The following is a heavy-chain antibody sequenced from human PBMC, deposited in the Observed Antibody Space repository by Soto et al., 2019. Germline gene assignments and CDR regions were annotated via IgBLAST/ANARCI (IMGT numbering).Heavy chain of an antibody. V-gene: IGHV4-59*08. Sequence: SETLSLTCTVSGGSISSYYWSWIRQPPGKGLEWIGYIYYSGSTNYNPSLKSRVTISVDTSKNQFSLKLSSVTAADTAVYYCARAPHIVVVVAESWFDPWGQGTLVTVSS. D-gene: IGHD2-15*01. J-gene: IGHJ5*02. CDR1: GGSISSYY. CDR2: IYYSGST. CDR3: ARAPHIVVVVAESWFDP.